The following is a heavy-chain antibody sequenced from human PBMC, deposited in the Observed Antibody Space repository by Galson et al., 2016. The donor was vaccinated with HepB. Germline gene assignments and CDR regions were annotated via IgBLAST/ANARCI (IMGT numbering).Heavy chain of an antibody. CDR2: INPDKGHT. D-gene: IGHD6-19*01. V-gene: IGHV1-18*04. CDR3: ARDRLTSVDTVPFDY. J-gene: IGHJ4*02. CDR1: GYTFTRYG. Sequence: SVKVSCKASGYTFTRYGIAWVRQAPGQGPEWMGWINPDKGHTHYAHKFQGRVTMTADASTRTAYLELRSLTSDDTGVYYCARDRLTSVDTVPFDYWGQGTLVTVSA.